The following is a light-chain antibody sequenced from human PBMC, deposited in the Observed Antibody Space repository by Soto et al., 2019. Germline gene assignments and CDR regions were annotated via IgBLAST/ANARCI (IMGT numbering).Light chain of an antibody. CDR2: YDD. V-gene: IGLV1-36*01. CDR1: RSNIGDNA. J-gene: IGLJ2*01. Sequence: QSVLTQPPSVSEAPWQRVTISCSGSRSNIGDNAVNWYQQLPGKAPRLLIYYDDLLPSGVSDRFSGSKFGTSASLAISGLQSEDEADYYCAAWDDSRNGVVFGGGTMLTVL. CDR3: AAWDDSRNGVV.